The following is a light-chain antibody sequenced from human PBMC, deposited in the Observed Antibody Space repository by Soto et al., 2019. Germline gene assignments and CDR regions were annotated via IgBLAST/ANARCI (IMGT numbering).Light chain of an antibody. CDR2: EVS. Sequence: QSVLTQPASVSASPGQSITISCTGTNSDLGAYNYVSWYQQHPGKAPKLIIYEVSNRPSGISNRFSGSKSGNTASLTISGLQAEDEADYYCTSYTTSLTYVFGTGTKLTVL. J-gene: IGLJ1*01. CDR1: NSDLGAYNY. V-gene: IGLV2-14*01. CDR3: TSYTTSLTYV.